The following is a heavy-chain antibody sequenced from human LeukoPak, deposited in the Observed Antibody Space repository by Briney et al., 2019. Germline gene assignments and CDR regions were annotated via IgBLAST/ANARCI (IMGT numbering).Heavy chain of an antibody. CDR1: GFIFSTYA. D-gene: IGHD6-13*01. CDR2: IRSDGSNK. CDR3: AKDEGGQQLDYYFDY. J-gene: IGHJ4*02. V-gene: IGHV3-30*02. Sequence: GGSLRLSCAASGFIFSTYAMHWVRQAPGKGLEWVAFIRSDGSNKYYADSVKGRFTISRDNSKHTLYMQMNSLRPEDTAVYYCAKDEGGQQLDYYFDYWGQGTLVTVSS.